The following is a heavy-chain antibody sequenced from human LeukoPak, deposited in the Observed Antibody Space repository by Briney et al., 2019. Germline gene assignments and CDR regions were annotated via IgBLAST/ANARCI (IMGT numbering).Heavy chain of an antibody. V-gene: IGHV4-59*01. CDR3: ARESRGIAAAANWFDP. D-gene: IGHD6-13*01. J-gene: IGHJ5*02. Sequence: SETLSLTCTVSGGSISSYYWSWIRQPPGKGLEGIGFIYYSGSTNYNPSLKSRVTISVDTSKNQFSLKLSSVTAADTAVYYCARESRGIAAAANWFDPWGQGTLVTVSS. CDR2: IYYSGST. CDR1: GGSISSYY.